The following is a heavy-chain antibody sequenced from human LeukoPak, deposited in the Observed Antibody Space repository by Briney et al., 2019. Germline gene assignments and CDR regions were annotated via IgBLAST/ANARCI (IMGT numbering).Heavy chain of an antibody. V-gene: IGHV3-48*03. Sequence: GGSLRLSCAASGFTFSSYEMNWVRQAPGKGLEWVSYISSSGSTIHYADSVKGRFTISRDNAKNSLYLQMNSLRAEDTAVYYCARDSTVTTTGTFDYWGQGTLVTVSS. CDR1: GFTFSSYE. D-gene: IGHD4-17*01. J-gene: IGHJ4*02. CDR2: ISSSGSTI. CDR3: ARDSTVTTTGTFDY.